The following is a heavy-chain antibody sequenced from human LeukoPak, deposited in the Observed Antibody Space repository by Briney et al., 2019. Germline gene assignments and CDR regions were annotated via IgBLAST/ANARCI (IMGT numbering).Heavy chain of an antibody. CDR3: ARDVAGIWDAFDI. CDR2: IYYSGST. V-gene: IGHV4-39*02. Sequence: PSETLSLTCTVSGGSISSSSYYWGWIRQPPGKGLEWIGSIYYSGSTYYNPSLKSRVTISVDTSKNQFSLKLSSVTAADTAVYYCARDVAGIWDAFDIWGQGTMVTVS. CDR1: GGSISSSSYY. J-gene: IGHJ3*02. D-gene: IGHD3-10*01.